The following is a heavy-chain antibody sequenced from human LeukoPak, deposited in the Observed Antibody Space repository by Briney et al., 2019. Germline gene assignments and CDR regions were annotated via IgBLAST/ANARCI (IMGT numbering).Heavy chain of an antibody. Sequence: GGSLRLSCAASGFTFSSYWMHWVRQAPGKGLVWVSRINSDGSSTSYADSVKGRFTISRDNAKNTLYLQMNSLRAEDTAVYYCARGYYGSGSPNWFDPWGQGTLVTVSS. CDR2: INSDGSST. V-gene: IGHV3-74*01. J-gene: IGHJ5*02. D-gene: IGHD3-10*01. CDR1: GFTFSSYW. CDR3: ARGYYGSGSPNWFDP.